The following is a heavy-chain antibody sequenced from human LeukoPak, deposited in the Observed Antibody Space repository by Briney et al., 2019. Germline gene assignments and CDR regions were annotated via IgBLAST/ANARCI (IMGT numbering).Heavy chain of an antibody. CDR3: ARSPSWLYYDDSSASRYFDY. CDR2: IYYSGST. CDR1: GGSISSHY. Sequence: SETLSLTCTVSGGSISSHYWSWIRQPPGKGLEWIGYIYYSGSTNYNPSLKSRVTISVDTSKNQFSLKLSSVTAADTAVYYCARSPSWLYYDDSSASRYFDYWGQGTLVTVSS. D-gene: IGHD3-22*01. V-gene: IGHV4-59*11. J-gene: IGHJ4*02.